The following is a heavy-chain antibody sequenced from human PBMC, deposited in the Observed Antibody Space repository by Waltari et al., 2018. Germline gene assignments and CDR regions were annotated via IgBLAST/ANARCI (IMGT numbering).Heavy chain of an antibody. CDR3: ARQEAAVSKWFDP. V-gene: IGHV4-39*01. CDR2: ISYGGTT. CDR1: GGSMSDTYLS. D-gene: IGHD2-15*01. J-gene: IGHJ5*02. Sequence: QLQLQESGPGLVKPSETLSLTCSVSGGSMSDTYLSWGWIRQPPGRELEWIGSISYGGTTYYNPSLESRVTILVDTSKNQFSLKVRSVTAADTAIYFCARQEAAVSKWFDPWGQGILVTVSS.